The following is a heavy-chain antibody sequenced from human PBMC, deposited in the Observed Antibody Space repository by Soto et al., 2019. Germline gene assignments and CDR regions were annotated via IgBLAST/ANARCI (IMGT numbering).Heavy chain of an antibody. D-gene: IGHD4-4*01. J-gene: IGHJ6*02. CDR2: IFSGGGT. CDR1: GFTVSSNY. V-gene: IGHV3-53*01. CDR3: ARDGTVNSAPYYGMDV. Sequence: PGGSLRLSCAASGFTVSSNYMSWVHQAPGKGLEWVSLIFSGGGTFYADSVRGRFTISRDNSKNTLYLQMNSLRVEDTAVYYCARDGTVNSAPYYGMDVWGQGTTVTVSS.